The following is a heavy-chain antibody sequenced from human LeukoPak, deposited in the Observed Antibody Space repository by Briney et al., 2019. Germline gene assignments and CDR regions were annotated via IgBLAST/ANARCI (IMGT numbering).Heavy chain of an antibody. J-gene: IGHJ4*02. CDR3: ARHYYDSSGYRRDYYFDY. V-gene: IGHV4-39*01. D-gene: IGHD3-22*01. CDR2: ILYSGST. Sequence: PSETLSLTCSVSGVSITSSSDYWGWIRQPPGKGLEWIGSILYSGSTYYNPSPKSRLTMSIDTSKNQFSLKLSSVTAADTAAYYCARHYYDSSGYRRDYYFDYWGQGTLVTVSS. CDR1: GVSITSSSDY.